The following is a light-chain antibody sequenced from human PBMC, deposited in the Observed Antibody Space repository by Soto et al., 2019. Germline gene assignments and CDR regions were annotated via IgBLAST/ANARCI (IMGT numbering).Light chain of an antibody. J-gene: IGKJ4*01. Sequence: EIVMTQSPATLSVSPGERATLSCRASQSVYSNLAWYQQQPGQAPRLLIYGTSTKATGIPARCSGGGSGTEFSLTISSLQSEDFAVYYCQQYNNWPLTFGGGTKVESK. V-gene: IGKV3-15*01. CDR1: QSVYSN. CDR2: GTS. CDR3: QQYNNWPLT.